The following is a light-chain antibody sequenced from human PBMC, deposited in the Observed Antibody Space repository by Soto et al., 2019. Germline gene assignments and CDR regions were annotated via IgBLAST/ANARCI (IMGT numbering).Light chain of an antibody. CDR3: NSFRSTTTTPYYV. J-gene: IGLJ1*01. CDR2: EVS. V-gene: IGLV2-14*01. Sequence: QSPLTQPASVSASPVQSITISCTGTSRDVGGDNYVSWYQQHPGRAPKLMIYEVSNRPSGVSNRFSGSKSGNTASLSISGLQAEDEADYYCNSFRSTTTTPYYVFGTGTRSPS. CDR1: SRDVGGDNY.